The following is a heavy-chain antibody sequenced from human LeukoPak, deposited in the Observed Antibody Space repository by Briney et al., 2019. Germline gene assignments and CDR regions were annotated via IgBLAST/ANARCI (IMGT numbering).Heavy chain of an antibody. J-gene: IGHJ5*02. D-gene: IGHD2-2*01. CDR1: GFSFSSYI. CDR3: ARGYCSSTRCFDP. V-gene: IGHV3-21*01. Sequence: GGSLRLSCAVSGFSFSSYIMNWVRQAPGKGLEWVSSISSSSSYIYYADSVKGRFTISRDNAKNSLYLRMDSLRAEDTAVYYCARGYCSSTRCFDPWGQGTLVTVSS. CDR2: ISSSSSYI.